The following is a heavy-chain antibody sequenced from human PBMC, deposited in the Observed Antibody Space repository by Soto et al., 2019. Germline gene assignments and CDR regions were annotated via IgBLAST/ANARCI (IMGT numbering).Heavy chain of an antibody. CDR1: GGSISSCGYY. CDR2: IYYSGST. D-gene: IGHD6-13*01. CDR3: ARGEPDSSSWYSAFDI. V-gene: IGHV4-31*03. J-gene: IGHJ3*02. Sequence: SETLSLTCTVSGGSISSCGYYWSWIRQHPGKGLEWIGYIYYSGSTYYNPSLKSRVTISVDTSKNQFSLKLSSVTAADTAVYYCARGEPDSSSWYSAFDIWGQGTMVTVSS.